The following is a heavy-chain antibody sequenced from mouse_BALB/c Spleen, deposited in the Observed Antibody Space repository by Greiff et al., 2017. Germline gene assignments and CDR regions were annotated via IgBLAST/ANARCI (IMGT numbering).Heavy chain of an antibody. Sequence: EVQLQQSGPGLVKPSQSLSLTCSVTGYSITSGYYWNWIRQFPGNKLEWMGYISYDGSNNYNPSLKNRISITRDTSKNQFFLKLNSVTTEDTATYYCARGSDGYYGYWGQGTTLTVSS. D-gene: IGHD2-3*01. CDR2: ISYDGSN. J-gene: IGHJ2*01. CDR1: GYSITSGYY. CDR3: ARGSDGYYGY. V-gene: IGHV3-6*02.